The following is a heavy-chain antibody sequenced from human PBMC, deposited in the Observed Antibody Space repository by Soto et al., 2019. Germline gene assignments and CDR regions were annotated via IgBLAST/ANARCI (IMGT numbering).Heavy chain of an antibody. CDR2: IYYSGST. CDR1: GGSISSGGYY. CDR3: ARGYYDFWSGPGGAFDI. Sequence: PSETLSLTCTVSGGSISSGGYYWSWIRQHPGKGLEWIGYIYYSGSTYYNPSLKSRVTISVDTSKNQFSLKLSSVTAADTAVYYCARGYYDFWSGPGGAFDIWGQGTMVTVS. D-gene: IGHD3-3*01. V-gene: IGHV4-31*03. J-gene: IGHJ3*02.